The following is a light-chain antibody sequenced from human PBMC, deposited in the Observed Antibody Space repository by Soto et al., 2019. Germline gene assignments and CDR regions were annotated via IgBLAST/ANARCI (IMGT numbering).Light chain of an antibody. CDR2: DVN. Sequence: QSALTQPPSASGSPGQSLTISSPGPSTAVGNYNYVPWYQKHPGKAPNLMISDVNRRPSGVPDRFSGSKSGNTASLTVSGLQAEDEADYYCSSYAGSNNWVFGGGTKLTVL. CDR1: STAVGNYNY. V-gene: IGLV2-8*01. J-gene: IGLJ3*02. CDR3: SSYAGSNNWV.